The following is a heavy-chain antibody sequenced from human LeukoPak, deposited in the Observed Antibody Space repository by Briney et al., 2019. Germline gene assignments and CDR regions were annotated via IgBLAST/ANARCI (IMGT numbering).Heavy chain of an antibody. CDR1: GGTFSSYA. CDR2: IIPIFGTA. J-gene: IGHJ4*02. CDR3: ASRMLAYCGGDCYSTYPFDY. V-gene: IGHV1-69*13. D-gene: IGHD2-21*02. Sequence: SVKVSCKASGGTFSSYAISWVRQAPGQGLEWMGGIIPIFGTANYAQKFQGRVTITADESTSTAYMELSSLRSEDTAVYYCASRMLAYCGGDCYSTYPFDYWGQGTLVTDSS.